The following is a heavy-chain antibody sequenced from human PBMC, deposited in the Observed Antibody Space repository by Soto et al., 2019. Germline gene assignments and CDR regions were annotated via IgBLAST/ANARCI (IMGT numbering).Heavy chain of an antibody. CDR3: AREWWFGEREYYYYMDV. D-gene: IGHD3-10*01. Sequence: ASVKLSCKASGYTFTSYGISRVRQAPEQGLEWMGWISAYNGNTNYAQKLQGRVTMTTDTSTSTAYMELRSLRSDDTAVYYCAREWWFGEREYYYYMDVWGKGTTVTVSS. CDR2: ISAYNGNT. V-gene: IGHV1-18*01. J-gene: IGHJ6*03. CDR1: GYTFTSYG.